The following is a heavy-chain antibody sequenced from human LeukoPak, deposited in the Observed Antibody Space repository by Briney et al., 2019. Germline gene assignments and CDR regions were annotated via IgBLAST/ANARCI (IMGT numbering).Heavy chain of an antibody. J-gene: IGHJ6*02. Sequence: GGSLRLSCAASGFTFSSYGMHWVRQAPGKGLEWVAVISYDGSNKYYADSVKGRFTISRDNSKNTLYLQMNSLRAEDTAVYYCATSGGAAAGYHPDYYYYYGMDVWGQGTTVTVSS. D-gene: IGHD6-13*01. V-gene: IGHV3-30*03. CDR1: GFTFSSYG. CDR2: ISYDGSNK. CDR3: ATSGGAAAGYHPDYYYYYGMDV.